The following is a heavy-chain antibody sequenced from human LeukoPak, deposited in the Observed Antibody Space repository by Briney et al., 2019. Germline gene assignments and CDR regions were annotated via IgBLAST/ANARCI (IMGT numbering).Heavy chain of an antibody. V-gene: IGHV1-69*05. CDR3: ASKLGGKPYYYMDV. D-gene: IGHD4-23*01. CDR1: GGTFSSYA. Sequence: GSSVKVSCKASGGTFSSYAISWVRQAPGQGLEWMGGIIPIFGTANYAQKFQGRVTITTDESTSTAYMELSSLRSEDTAVYYCASKLGGKPYYYMDVWGKGTTVTVSS. CDR2: IIPIFGTA. J-gene: IGHJ6*03.